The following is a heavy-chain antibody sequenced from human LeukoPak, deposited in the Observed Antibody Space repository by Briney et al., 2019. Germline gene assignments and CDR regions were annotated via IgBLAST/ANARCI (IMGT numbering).Heavy chain of an antibody. CDR3: ARSRLSRDGSYFDY. Sequence: SETLSLTCAVSGGFISSSHWWSWVRQPPGKGLEWIGEMFHSGSTKYNPSLKSRVTISVDKSKNRFSLNLNSVTAADTAVYYCARSRLSRDGSYFDYWGQGTLVTVSS. V-gene: IGHV4-4*02. CDR2: MFHSGST. D-gene: IGHD5-24*01. CDR1: GGFISSSHW. J-gene: IGHJ4*02.